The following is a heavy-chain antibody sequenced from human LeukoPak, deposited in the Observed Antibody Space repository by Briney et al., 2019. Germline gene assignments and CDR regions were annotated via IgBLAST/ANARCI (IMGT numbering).Heavy chain of an antibody. CDR3: ARGNAHWYSSSSWWFDP. V-gene: IGHV4-39*07. J-gene: IGHJ5*02. Sequence: PSETLSLTCTVSGGSISGSSYYWGWIRQPPGKGLEWIGSIYYSGITYYNPSLKSRVTISVDTSKNQFSLKLSSVTAADTAVYYCARGNAHWYSSSSWWFDPWGQGTLVTVSS. CDR1: GGSISGSSYY. D-gene: IGHD6-6*01. CDR2: IYYSGIT.